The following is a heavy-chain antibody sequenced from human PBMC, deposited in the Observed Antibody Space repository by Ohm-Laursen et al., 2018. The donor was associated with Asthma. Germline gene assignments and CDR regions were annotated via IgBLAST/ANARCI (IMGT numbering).Heavy chain of an antibody. CDR1: GFTFGTYG. CDR3: ASLAHDSGYDLTYYGMDV. Sequence: SLRLSCTASGFTFGTYGMHWVRQAPGKGLEWVAVISYDGSKKYYADSVQGRFTISRDNSKNTLYLQMNSLRVEDTAVYYCASLAHDSGYDLTYYGMDVWGQGTTVTVSS. J-gene: IGHJ6*02. CDR2: ISYDGSKK. V-gene: IGHV3-30*03. D-gene: IGHD5-12*01.